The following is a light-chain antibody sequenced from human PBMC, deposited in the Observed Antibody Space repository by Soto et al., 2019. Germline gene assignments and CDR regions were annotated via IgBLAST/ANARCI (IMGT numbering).Light chain of an antibody. J-gene: IGKJ1*01. CDR1: QSVSSSY. CDR3: QQYGSLWT. CDR2: GAS. Sequence: EIVLTQSPGTLSLSPGERATLSCRASQSVSSSYLAWYQHKPGQAPRLLIYGASSRATGIPGRFSGSGSGTDFTLTISRLEPEDFAVYYCQQYGSLWTFGQGTKVEVK. V-gene: IGKV3-20*01.